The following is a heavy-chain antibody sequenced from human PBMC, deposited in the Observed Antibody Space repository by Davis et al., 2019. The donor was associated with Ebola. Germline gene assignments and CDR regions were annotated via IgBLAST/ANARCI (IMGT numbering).Heavy chain of an antibody. CDR2: INAGNGNT. D-gene: IGHD5-12*01. J-gene: IGHJ6*02. Sequence: AASVKVSCKASGYTFTSYGISWVRQAPGQRLEWMGWINAGNGNTKYSQKFQGRVTITRDTSASTAYMELSSLRSEDSAVYYCARDGGGYSGDGTLYGMDVWGQGTTVTVSS. V-gene: IGHV1-3*01. CDR1: GYTFTSYG. CDR3: ARDGGGYSGDGTLYGMDV.